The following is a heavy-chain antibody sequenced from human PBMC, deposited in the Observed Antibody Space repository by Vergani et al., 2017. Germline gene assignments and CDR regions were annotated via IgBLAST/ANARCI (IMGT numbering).Heavy chain of an antibody. J-gene: IGHJ6*03. V-gene: IGHV4-31*03. CDR2: IHNSGST. Sequence: QVRLQESGPGLLNPSQTLSLTCTVSGGSISGGGYYWNWIRQRPGKGLEWVGYIHNSGSTYYKPSLESRLTLSLDTSKNQFSLKLSSVTAADTAVYYCATDRQKNYFYFYMDVWGKGTTVTVSS. CDR3: ATDRQKNYFYFYMDV. CDR1: GGSISGGGYY.